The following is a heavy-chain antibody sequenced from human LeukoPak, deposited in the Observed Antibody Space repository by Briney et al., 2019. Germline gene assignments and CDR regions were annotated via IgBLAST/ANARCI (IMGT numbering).Heavy chain of an antibody. V-gene: IGHV3-23*01. Sequence: GGSLRFSCAASGFSISNSAVSWVRQAPGKGREWVSLIVASSGSTFYADSVKGRFTISRDSSKNTLYLQMHSLRADDMAVYYCAKGAYDYIEMGYFDYWGQGTLVTVSS. J-gene: IGHJ4*02. CDR1: GFSISNSA. CDR2: IVASSGST. CDR3: AKGAYDYIEMGYFDY. D-gene: IGHD5-12*01.